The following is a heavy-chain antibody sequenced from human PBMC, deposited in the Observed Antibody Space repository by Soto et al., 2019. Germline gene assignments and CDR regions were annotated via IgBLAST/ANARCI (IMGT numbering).Heavy chain of an antibody. V-gene: IGHV3-7*04. J-gene: IGHJ4*02. CDR3: SGGVGDAF. CDR1: ESTVSRDW. CDR2: INQDGSEK. Sequence: EVHLVGSGGGLVQTGGSLRLSCAIFESTVSRDWMNWVRQAPGKGLEWVAHINQDGSEKYYVDSVKGRFTISRDNATKSLYLQMNSLRPADTAMYYCSGGVGDAFWGQGTLVTVSA. D-gene: IGHD1-26*01.